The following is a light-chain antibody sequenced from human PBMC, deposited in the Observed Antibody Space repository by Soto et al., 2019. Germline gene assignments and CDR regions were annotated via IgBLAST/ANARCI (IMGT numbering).Light chain of an antibody. CDR3: CSYTTSNTCQIV. CDR2: DVT. CDR1: SSDVGGYNY. Sequence: QSALTQPASVSGSPGQSITISCTGTSSDVGGYNYVSWYQQQPGKAPKFMIYDVTNRPSGVSNRFSGSKSGNTASLTISGLQAEDVADYYCCSYTTSNTCQIVFGTGTKVTV. V-gene: IGLV2-14*01. J-gene: IGLJ1*01.